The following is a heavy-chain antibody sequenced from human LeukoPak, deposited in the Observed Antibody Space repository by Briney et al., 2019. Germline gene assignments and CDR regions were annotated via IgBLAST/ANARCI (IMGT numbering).Heavy chain of an antibody. CDR2: ISSSGSTI. V-gene: IGHV3-48*03. D-gene: IGHD3-10*01. CDR3: ARVMITMVRGAQPFDY. J-gene: IGHJ4*02. CDR1: GFTFSSYE. Sequence: PGGSLRLSCAASGFTFSSYEMNWVRQAPGKGLEWVSYISSSGSTIYYADSVKGRFTIPRDNAKNSLYLQMNSLRAEDTAVYYCARVMITMVRGAQPFDYWGQGTLVTVSS.